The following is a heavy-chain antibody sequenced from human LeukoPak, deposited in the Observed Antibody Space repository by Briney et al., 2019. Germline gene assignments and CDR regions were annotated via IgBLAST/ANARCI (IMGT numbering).Heavy chain of an antibody. Sequence: PGGSLRLSCAASGFTFSSYSMNWVRQAPGKGLEWVSSISSSSSYIYYADSVKGRFTISRDNAKNSLYLQMNSLRAEDTAVYYCARVGLVGYYDILTGGYYFDYWGQGTLVTVSS. CDR1: GFTFSSYS. V-gene: IGHV3-21*01. J-gene: IGHJ4*02. D-gene: IGHD3-9*01. CDR2: ISSSSSYI. CDR3: ARVGLVGYYDILTGGYYFDY.